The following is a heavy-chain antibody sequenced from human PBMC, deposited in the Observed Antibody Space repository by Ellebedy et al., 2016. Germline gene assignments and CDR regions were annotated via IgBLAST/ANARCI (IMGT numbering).Heavy chain of an antibody. V-gene: IGHV3-7*03. D-gene: IGHD3-10*01. CDR1: GFTFSGYW. Sequence: GGSLRLSCAASGFTFSGYWMSWVRQAPGKGLEWVANIKEDGSEKYYVDSVKGRFTISRDNAKNSLYLQMNSLRAEDTAVYYCARTYGSGSYDYWGQGTLVTVSS. CDR3: ARTYGSGSYDY. J-gene: IGHJ4*02. CDR2: IKEDGSEK.